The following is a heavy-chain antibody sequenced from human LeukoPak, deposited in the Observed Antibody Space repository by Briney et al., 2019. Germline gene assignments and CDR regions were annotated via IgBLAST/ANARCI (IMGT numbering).Heavy chain of an antibody. CDR3: ARRGLYCSSTSCYAPDY. Sequence: GGSLRLSCAASGFTFSSYTMNWVRQAPGKGLEWVSYSSTGSTIYYADSVKGRFTISRDNSKNTLYLQMNSLRAEDTAVYYCARRGLYCSSTSCYAPDYWGQGTLVTVSS. CDR1: GFTFSSYT. D-gene: IGHD2-2*01. V-gene: IGHV3-48*01. CDR2: SSTGSTI. J-gene: IGHJ4*02.